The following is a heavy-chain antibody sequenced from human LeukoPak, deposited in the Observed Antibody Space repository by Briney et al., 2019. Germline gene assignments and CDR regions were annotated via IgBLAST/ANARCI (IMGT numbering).Heavy chain of an antibody. J-gene: IGHJ4*02. CDR1: GYIFSNYG. V-gene: IGHV3-33*01. CDR2: IWYDGRTK. Sequence: GGSLRLSCEVSGYIFSNYGTHWVRHPPGKGLEWGALIWYDGRTKLHADSVKGRFTISRDNSANTLYLQMSSLRVENTAVYYCARGWGRIAVAGGPGYWGQGALVTVSS. D-gene: IGHD6-19*01. CDR3: ARGWGRIAVAGGPGY.